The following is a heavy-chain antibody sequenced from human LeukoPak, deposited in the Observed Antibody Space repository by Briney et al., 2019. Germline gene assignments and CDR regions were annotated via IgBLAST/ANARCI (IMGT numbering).Heavy chain of an antibody. J-gene: IGHJ5*02. D-gene: IGHD3-22*01. V-gene: IGHV1-2*02. CDR1: GYTFTGYY. CDR3: ARSYYDSSGYSAGGSWFDL. CDR2: INPNSGGT. Sequence: ASVSVSCTASGYTFTGYYMHWVRQAPGQGLEWMGWINPNSGGTNYAQKFQGRVTMTRDTSISTAYMELSRLRSDDTAVYYCARSYYDSSGYSAGGSWFDLWGQGTLVTVSS.